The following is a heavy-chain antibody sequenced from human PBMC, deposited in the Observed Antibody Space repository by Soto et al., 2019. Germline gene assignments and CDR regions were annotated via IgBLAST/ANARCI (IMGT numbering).Heavy chain of an antibody. V-gene: IGHV4-59*01. CDR2: IYYSGST. D-gene: IGHD3-16*01. CDR1: GGSISSYY. CDR3: ARESYDHESRYFDY. J-gene: IGHJ4*02. Sequence: SETLSLTCTVSGGSISSYYWSLIRQPPGKGLEWIGYIYYSGSTNYNPSLKSRVTISVDTSKNQLSLKLSYVTAADKAVYYCARESYDHESRYFDYWGQGTLVTVSS.